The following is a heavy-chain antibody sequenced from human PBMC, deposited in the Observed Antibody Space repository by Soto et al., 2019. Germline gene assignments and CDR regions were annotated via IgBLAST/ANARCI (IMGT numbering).Heavy chain of an antibody. CDR3: AGALENGFDM. D-gene: IGHD1-1*01. J-gene: IGHJ3*02. V-gene: IGHV3-30*03. Sequence: GGSLRLSCAASGFSFSSYGMEWVRLAPGKGLEWVAATTYDGGIKHYVDSVKGRFTISRDNSKNTLYLQMNSLRVEDTATYYCAGALENGFDMWGQGTMVTVSS. CDR1: GFSFSSYG. CDR2: TTYDGGIK.